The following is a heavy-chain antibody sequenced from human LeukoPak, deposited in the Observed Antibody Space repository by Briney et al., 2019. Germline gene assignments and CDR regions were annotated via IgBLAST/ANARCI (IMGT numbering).Heavy chain of an antibody. CDR3: ARELLYDILTGYTYYFDY. CDR1: GYTFTSYY. J-gene: IGHJ4*02. V-gene: IGHV1-46*01. Sequence: GASVKVSCKASGYTFTSYYMHWVRQAPGQGLEWMGIINPSGGSTSYAQKFQGRVTMTRDTSASTVYMELSSLRSEDTAVYYCARELLYDILTGYTYYFDYWGQGTLVTVSS. CDR2: INPSGGST. D-gene: IGHD3-9*01.